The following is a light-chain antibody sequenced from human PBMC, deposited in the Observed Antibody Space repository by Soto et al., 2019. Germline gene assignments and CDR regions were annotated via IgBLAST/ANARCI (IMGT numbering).Light chain of an antibody. CDR1: SGHSNYA. J-gene: IGLJ3*02. CDR3: QAWDTDIPV. V-gene: IGLV4-69*02. CDR2: VNSEGGH. Sequence: QPVLTQSPSASASLGASVRLTCTLSSGHSNYAITWHQLQPEEGPRYLMKVNSEGGHSKGGGIPDRFSGSSSGAERYLTISSLQSDDEADYYCQAWDTDIPVFGGGTQLTVL.